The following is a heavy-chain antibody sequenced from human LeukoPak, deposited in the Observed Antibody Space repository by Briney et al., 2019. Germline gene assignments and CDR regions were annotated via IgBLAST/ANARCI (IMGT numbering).Heavy chain of an antibody. J-gene: IGHJ4*02. D-gene: IGHD3-10*01. CDR1: GGSISSGDYY. CDR2: IYYSGST. Sequence: SQTLSLTCTVSGGSISSGDYYWRWIRQPPGKGLEWIGYIYYSGSTYYNPSLKSRVTISVDTSKNQFSLKLSSVTAADTAVYYCARAIAYREFPFDYWGQGTLVTVSS. CDR3: ARAIAYREFPFDY. V-gene: IGHV4-30-4*01.